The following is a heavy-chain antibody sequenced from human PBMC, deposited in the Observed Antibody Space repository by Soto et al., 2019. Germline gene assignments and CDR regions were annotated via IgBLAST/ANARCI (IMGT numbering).Heavy chain of an antibody. CDR1: GFTFSSYW. V-gene: IGHV3-7*01. Sequence: GGSLSLSCAASGFTFSSYWMSWVRQVPGKGLEWVANIQQDGSAKYYVDSLRVRVTISRDNAKNSLFLQMNSLRVEDTAVYYCARDPYSSSWYDDFWGQGTLVTVS. CDR2: IQQDGSAK. J-gene: IGHJ4*02. D-gene: IGHD6-13*01. CDR3: ARDPYSSSWYDDF.